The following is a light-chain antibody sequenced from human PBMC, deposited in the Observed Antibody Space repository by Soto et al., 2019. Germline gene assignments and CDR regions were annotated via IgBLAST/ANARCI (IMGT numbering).Light chain of an antibody. Sequence: EIVLTQSPGTLSLSPGERATLSCRASRSVSSSYLAWYQQKPGQAPRLLIYGASNRATGIPDRFSGSGSGTDFTLTISSLQSEDFAVYYCQQYNNWLTFGGGTKVDIK. CDR2: GAS. CDR1: RSVSSSY. CDR3: QQYNNWLT. J-gene: IGKJ4*01. V-gene: IGKV3-20*01.